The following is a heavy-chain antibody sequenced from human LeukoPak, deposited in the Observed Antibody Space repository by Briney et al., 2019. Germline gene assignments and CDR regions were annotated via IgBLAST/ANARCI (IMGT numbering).Heavy chain of an antibody. D-gene: IGHD3-3*01. CDR3: ARDIRKRGYYDFWSGYYKGSPIYYGMDV. CDR1: GFTFETFW. Sequence: GGSLRLSCVASGFTFETFWMSWIRQAPGKGLEWVANINQDETEKYFVDAVKGRFTISRNNAQNSVYLQMSSLRAEDTAIYYCARDIRKRGYYDFWSGYYKGSPIYYGMDVWGQGTAVTVSS. CDR2: INQDETEK. J-gene: IGHJ6*02. V-gene: IGHV3-7*03.